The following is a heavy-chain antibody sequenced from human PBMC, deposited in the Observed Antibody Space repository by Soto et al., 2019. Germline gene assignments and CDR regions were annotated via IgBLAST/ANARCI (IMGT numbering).Heavy chain of an antibody. CDR1: GFTFTSSA. D-gene: IGHD6-13*01. Sequence: ASVKVSCKASGFTFTSSAMQWVRQARGQRLEWIGWIVVGSGNTNYAQKFQERVTITRDMSTSTAYMELSSLRSEDTAVYYCAATHIAAASTLDYWGQGTLVTVSS. CDR3: AATHIAAASTLDY. J-gene: IGHJ4*02. V-gene: IGHV1-58*02. CDR2: IVVGSGNT.